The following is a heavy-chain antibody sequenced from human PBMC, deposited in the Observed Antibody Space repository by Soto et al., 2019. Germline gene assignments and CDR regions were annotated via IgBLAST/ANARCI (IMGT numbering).Heavy chain of an antibody. J-gene: IGHJ4*02. CDR2: ISYDGSSK. D-gene: IGHD3-9*01. Sequence: PVGSLRLSCAASGFTFSSYAMHWVRQAPGKGLEWVAIISYDGSSKYYADSVKGRFTISRDNSKNTLYLQMNSLRAEDTAVYYCAKDYYDTLTGYYGPDYWGQGTLVTVSS. V-gene: IGHV3-30-3*01. CDR1: GFTFSSYA. CDR3: AKDYYDTLTGYYGPDY.